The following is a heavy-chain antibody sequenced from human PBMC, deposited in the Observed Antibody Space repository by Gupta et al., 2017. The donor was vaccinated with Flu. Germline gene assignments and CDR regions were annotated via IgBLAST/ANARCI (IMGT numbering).Heavy chain of an antibody. V-gene: IGHV1-69*01. D-gene: IGHD2-15*01. Sequence: VQPVQSGAALKKPGSSVKVSCKASGVTFNSHPINGVRQAPGQGIMWMGATTPVFGPTNYAQKCQGRVTITADESTNTAYMEISSLRSEDTAVYYCARKSGRHCSGGTYYSFDYWGQGTLVTVSS. J-gene: IGHJ4*02. CDR3: ARKSGRHCSGGTYYSFDY. CDR2: TTPVFGPT. CDR1: GVTFNSHP.